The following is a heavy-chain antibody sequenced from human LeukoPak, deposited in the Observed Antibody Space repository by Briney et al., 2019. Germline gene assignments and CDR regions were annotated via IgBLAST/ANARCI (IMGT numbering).Heavy chain of an antibody. CDR1: GFTFSSYE. CDR3: ARGGYCSSTSCYAEMLDY. J-gene: IGHJ4*02. V-gene: IGHV3-48*03. D-gene: IGHD2-2*01. CDR2: ISSSGRTI. Sequence: QPGGSLRLSCAASGFTFSSYEMNWVRQAPGKGLEWVSYISSSGRTIYCADSVKGRFTISRDNAKNSLYLQMNSLRAEDTAVYYCARGGYCSSTSCYAEMLDYWGQGTLVTVSS.